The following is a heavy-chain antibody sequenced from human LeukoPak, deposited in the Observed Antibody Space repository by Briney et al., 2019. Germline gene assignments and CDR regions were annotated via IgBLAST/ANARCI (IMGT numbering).Heavy chain of an antibody. CDR1: GFTFSSHG. Sequence: GGSLRLSCAASGFTFSSHGMHWVRQAPGKGLEWVTFIRSDGSSNYYGDSVKGRFTLSRDNFKNTLSLQMNSLRAEDTAVYYCAKVSLSQQLGDYWGQGTLVTVSS. D-gene: IGHD6-13*01. CDR2: IRSDGSSN. CDR3: AKVSLSQQLGDY. J-gene: IGHJ4*02. V-gene: IGHV3-30*02.